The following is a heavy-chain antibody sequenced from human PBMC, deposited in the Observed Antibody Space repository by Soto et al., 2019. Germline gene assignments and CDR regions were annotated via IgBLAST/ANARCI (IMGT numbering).Heavy chain of an antibody. V-gene: IGHV1-3*01. CDR1: GYTFTSYP. D-gene: IGHD1-26*01. J-gene: IGHJ4*02. CDR2: INPGNGNT. CDR3: ARDVGATGD. Sequence: QVQLVQSGAEVKKPGASVKVSCKASGYTFTSYPMHWVRQAPGQRLEWMGWINPGNGNTKYSQKFQGRVTITRDTSASTAYMELSSVRSADTAVYYCARDVGATGDWGQGTLVTVSS.